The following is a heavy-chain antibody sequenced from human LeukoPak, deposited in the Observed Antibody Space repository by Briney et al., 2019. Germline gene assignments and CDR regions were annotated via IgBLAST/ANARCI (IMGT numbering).Heavy chain of an antibody. V-gene: IGHV3-66*02. D-gene: IGHD1-1*01. J-gene: IGHJ5*02. Sequence: GGSLRPSCAASGFIVSSNYMSWVRQAPGKGLEWVSVIYSGGSTYYADSVKGRFTISRDNSNNTVHLQMNSLRPDDSALYYCAREDNPLWFDPWGQGTLVTVSS. CDR3: AREDNPLWFDP. CDR1: GFIVSSNY. CDR2: IYSGGST.